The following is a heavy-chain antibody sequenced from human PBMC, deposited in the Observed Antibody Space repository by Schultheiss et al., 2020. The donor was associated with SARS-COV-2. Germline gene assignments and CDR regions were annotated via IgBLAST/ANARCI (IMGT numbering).Heavy chain of an antibody. V-gene: IGHV3-21*01. CDR2: IRSSGRDI. CDR1: GFTFGTYN. CDR3: ASFRTTVTH. J-gene: IGHJ4*02. Sequence: GGSLRLSCAASGFTFGTYNMHWVRQAPGKGLEFVASIRSSGRDIYYADSMQGRFTVSRDNSKNTLYLQMNSLRAEDTAVYYCASFRTTVTHWGQGTLVTVSS. D-gene: IGHD4-17*01.